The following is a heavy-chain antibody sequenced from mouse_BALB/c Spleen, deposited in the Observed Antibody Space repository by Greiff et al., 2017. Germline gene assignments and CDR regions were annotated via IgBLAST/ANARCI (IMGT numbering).Heavy chain of an antibody. CDR1: GFSLTSYG. Sequence: VQGVESGPGLVAPSQSLSITCTVSGFSLTSYGVHWVRQPPGKGLEWLGVIWAGGSTNYNSALMSRLSISKDNSKSQVFLKMNSLQTDDTAMYYCAREDGKRGDYAMDDWGQGTSVTVSS. J-gene: IGHJ4*01. V-gene: IGHV2-9*02. CDR2: IWAGGST. D-gene: IGHD2-1*01. CDR3: AREDGKRGDYAMDD.